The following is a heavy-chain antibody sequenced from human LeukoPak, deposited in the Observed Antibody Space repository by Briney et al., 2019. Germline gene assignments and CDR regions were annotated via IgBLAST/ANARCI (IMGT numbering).Heavy chain of an antibody. Sequence: SETLSLTCIVSHGSISGTPYYWGWFRQSPGKGLEWIGDINQNAGTDYNPSLKSRVTISIDSSKNRISLNVTAATAADTAMYYCARARTRLSWLVPWGQGTLVTVSS. V-gene: IGHV4-39*07. CDR3: ARARTRLSWLVP. CDR1: HGSISGTPYY. D-gene: IGHD6-6*01. CDR2: INQNAGT. J-gene: IGHJ5*02.